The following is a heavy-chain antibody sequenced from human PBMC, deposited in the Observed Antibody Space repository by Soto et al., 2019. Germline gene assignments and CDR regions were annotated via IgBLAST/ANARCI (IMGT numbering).Heavy chain of an antibody. D-gene: IGHD1-1*01. CDR3: ARRYGYSFDY. CDR1: GGSISSYY. J-gene: IGHJ4*02. V-gene: IGHV4-59*08. CDR2: IYYSGST. Sequence: QVQLQESGPGLVKPSETLSLTCTVSGGSISSYYWSWIRQPPGKGLEWIGYIYYSGSTNYNPSLTSRVTISVDPSKNQFSLNLSSMTAADTAVYYCARRYGYSFDYWGQGTLVTVSS.